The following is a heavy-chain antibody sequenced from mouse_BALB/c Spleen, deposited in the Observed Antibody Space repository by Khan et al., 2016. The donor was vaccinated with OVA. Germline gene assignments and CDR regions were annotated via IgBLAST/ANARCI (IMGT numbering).Heavy chain of an antibody. CDR1: GYTFTNYG. CDR2: INTYTGEP. J-gene: IGHJ1*01. CDR3: ARGASYWYFDV. V-gene: IGHV9-1*02. Sequence: QIQLVQSGPELKKPGETVKISCKASGYTFTNYGMNWVKQAPGKGLKWMSWINTYTGEPTYTDDFKGRFAFSLDTSASTAYLQINNLKNEDMATYFCARGASYWYFDVWGAGTTVTVSS.